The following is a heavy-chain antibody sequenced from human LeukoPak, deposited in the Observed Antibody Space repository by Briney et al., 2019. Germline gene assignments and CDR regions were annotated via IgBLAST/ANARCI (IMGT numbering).Heavy chain of an antibody. V-gene: IGHV3-74*01. CDR3: AKSPGSEYYFDY. D-gene: IGHD3-10*01. CDR2: IKSDGST. J-gene: IGHJ4*02. CDR1: GFTFSSYW. Sequence: GGSLRLSCAASGFTFSSYWMHWVRQTPGKGLVWVSRIKSDGSTIYADSVKGRFTISRDNAKNTLYLQMNSLRAEDTAVYYCAKSPGSEYYFDYWGQGTLVTVSS.